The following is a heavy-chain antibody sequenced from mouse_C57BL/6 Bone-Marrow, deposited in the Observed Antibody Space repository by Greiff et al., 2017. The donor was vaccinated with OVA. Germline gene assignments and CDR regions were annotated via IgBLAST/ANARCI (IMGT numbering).Heavy chain of an antibody. D-gene: IGHD1-1*01. J-gene: IGHJ4*01. V-gene: IGHV6-6*01. CDR3: TPSYYGSSPYYYAMDY. CDR1: GFTFSDAW. CDR2: IRNKANNHAT. Sequence: EVQRVESGGGLVQPGGSMKLSCAASGFTFSDAWMDWVRQSPEKGLEWVAEIRNKANNHATYYAESVKGRFTISRDDSKSSVYLQMNSLRAEDTGIYYCTPSYYGSSPYYYAMDYWGQGTSVTVSS.